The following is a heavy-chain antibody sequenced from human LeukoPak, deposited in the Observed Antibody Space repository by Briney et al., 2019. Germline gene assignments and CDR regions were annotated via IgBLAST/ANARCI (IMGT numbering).Heavy chain of an antibody. Sequence: ASETLSLTCTVSGVSVSSYYWSWIRQPAGKGLEWIGRIYTSGSTNYNPSLKSRVTISVDKSKNQFSLKLSSVTAADTTVYYCTKGSGLYYYMDVCGNGTTVTVSS. CDR3: TKGSGLYYYMDV. CDR1: GVSVSSYY. V-gene: IGHV4-4*07. CDR2: IYTSGST. J-gene: IGHJ6*03. D-gene: IGHD3-3*01.